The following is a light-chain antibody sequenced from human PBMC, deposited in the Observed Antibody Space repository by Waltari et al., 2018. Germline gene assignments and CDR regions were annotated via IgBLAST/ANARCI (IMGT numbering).Light chain of an antibody. CDR2: DVN. Sequence: QSALTQPPSASGSPGQSVTSPCTGTSSDVGNYNYVSWYQQHPGKAPKLMIYDVNQRPSGVPDRFSGSKSGNTASLTVSGLQAEDEADYYCSSYAGSNNRVFGGGTKLTVL. CDR1: SSDVGNYNY. J-gene: IGLJ3*02. CDR3: SSYAGSNNRV. V-gene: IGLV2-8*01.